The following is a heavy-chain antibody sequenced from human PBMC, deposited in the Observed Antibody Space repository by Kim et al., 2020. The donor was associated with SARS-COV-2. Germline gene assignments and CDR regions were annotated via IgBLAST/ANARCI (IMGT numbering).Heavy chain of an antibody. J-gene: IGHJ6*03. V-gene: IGHV1-8*01. CDR1: GYTFTSYD. CDR2: MNPNSGNT. CDR3: ARGSIVATIFNYYYYMDV. Sequence: ASVKVSCKASGYTFTSYDINWVRQATGQGLEWMGWMNPNSGNTGYAQKFQGRVTMTRNTSISTAYMELSSLRSEDTAVYYCARGSIVATIFNYYYYMDVWGQGAPVTGTS. D-gene: IGHD5-12*01.